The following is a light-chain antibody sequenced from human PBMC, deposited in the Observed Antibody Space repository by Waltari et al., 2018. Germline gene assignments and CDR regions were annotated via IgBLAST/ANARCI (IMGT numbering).Light chain of an antibody. CDR2: DAS. CDR3: QQYLLFWT. CDR1: QTINGW. V-gene: IGKV1-5*01. J-gene: IGKJ1*01. Sequence: DIQMTQSPSTLSASVGDRVTITCRASQTINGWLAWYQQKPGKAPDLLIHDASTLESGVPPRFSGSGSGTEFTLTISSVQPEDVATYYCQQYLLFWTFGQGTRVEIK.